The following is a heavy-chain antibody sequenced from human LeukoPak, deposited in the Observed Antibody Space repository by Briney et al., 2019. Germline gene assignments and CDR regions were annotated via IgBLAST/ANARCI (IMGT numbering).Heavy chain of an antibody. V-gene: IGHV3-21*01. D-gene: IGHD5-24*01. J-gene: IGHJ3*02. Sequence: GGSLRLSCAASGFTFRTYSMNWVRQAPGKGLEWVSSISSGSSYKFYAESVKGRFTISRDNAKNSLYLQMNSLRAEDTAVYYCARTKEVAPDHDAFDIWGQGTMVTVSS. CDR3: ARTKEVAPDHDAFDI. CDR1: GFTFRTYS. CDR2: ISSGSSYK.